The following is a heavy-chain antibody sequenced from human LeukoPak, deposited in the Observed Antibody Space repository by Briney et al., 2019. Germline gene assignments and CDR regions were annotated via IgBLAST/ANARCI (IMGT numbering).Heavy chain of an antibody. CDR2: ISAYNGNT. Sequence: ASVKVSCKASGYTFTSYGISWVRQAPGQGLEWMGWISAYNGNTNYAQKFQGRVTMTRDTSTSTVYMELSSLRSEDTAVYYCARVVGATLFDYWGQGTLVTVSS. J-gene: IGHJ4*02. CDR3: ARVVGATLFDY. D-gene: IGHD1-26*01. V-gene: IGHV1-18*01. CDR1: GYTFTSYG.